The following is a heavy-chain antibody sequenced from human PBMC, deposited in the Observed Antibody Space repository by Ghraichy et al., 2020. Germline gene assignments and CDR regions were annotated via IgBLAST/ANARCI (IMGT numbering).Heavy chain of an antibody. CDR3: ARSMAGEGPDY. Sequence: ASEKVSCKASGYRFTMFAINWVRQAPGQGFEWMGWINTNTGNPTYAQGFTGRFVFSLDTSVSTAFLQITSLQADDSAVYYCARSMAGEGPDYWGQGTLVTVSS. CDR2: INTNTGNP. J-gene: IGHJ4*02. V-gene: IGHV7-4-1*02. D-gene: IGHD6-19*01. CDR1: GYRFTMFA.